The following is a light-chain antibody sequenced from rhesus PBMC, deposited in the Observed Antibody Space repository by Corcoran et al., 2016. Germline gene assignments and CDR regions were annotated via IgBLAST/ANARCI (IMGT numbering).Light chain of an antibody. Sequence: DIQMTQSPSSLSASVGDRVTITCRASQGISNWLAWYQQKPGKAPKLLIYRASNLEKGVPSRFSGSGSGTDFTLTISRLQPEDIATYYCQQHDNSPLTFGGGTKVEIK. CDR3: QQHDNSPLT. V-gene: IGKV1-69*01. CDR2: RAS. J-gene: IGKJ4*01. CDR1: QGISNW.